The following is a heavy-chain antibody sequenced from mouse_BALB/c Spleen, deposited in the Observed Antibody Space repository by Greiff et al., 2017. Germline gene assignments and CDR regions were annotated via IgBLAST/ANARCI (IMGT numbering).Heavy chain of an antibody. V-gene: IGHV14-1*02. Sequence: VQLQQSGAELVRPGALVKLSCKASGFNIKDYYMHWVKQRPEQGLEWIGWIDPENGNTIYDPKFQGKASITADTSSNTAYLQLSSLTSEDTAVYYCARHDYDDMDYWGQGTSVTVSS. CDR2: IDPENGNT. J-gene: IGHJ4*01. CDR1: GFNIKDYY. CDR3: ARHDYDDMDY.